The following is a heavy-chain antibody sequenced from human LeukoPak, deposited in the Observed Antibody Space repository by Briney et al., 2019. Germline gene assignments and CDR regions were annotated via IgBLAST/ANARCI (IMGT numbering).Heavy chain of an antibody. CDR2: INAGNGNT. D-gene: IGHD5-24*01. V-gene: IGHV1-3*01. CDR1: GYTFTTYA. Sequence: ASVKVSCKASGYTFTTYAVHWVRQAPGQRPEWMGWINAGNGNTKYSQKFQGRVTITRDTSASIAYMELSSLRSEDTAVYYCARLGNRRDGYPNDYWGQGTLVTVSS. J-gene: IGHJ4*02. CDR3: ARLGNRRDGYPNDY.